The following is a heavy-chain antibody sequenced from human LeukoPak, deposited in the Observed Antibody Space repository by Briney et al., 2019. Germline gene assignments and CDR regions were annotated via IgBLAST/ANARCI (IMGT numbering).Heavy chain of an antibody. V-gene: IGHV1-2*06. CDR3: ARDLGYYYDSSGYYENWFDP. J-gene: IGHJ5*02. D-gene: IGHD3-22*01. CDR2: INPNSGGT. Sequence: GASVKVSCKASGYTFTGYYMHWVRQAPGQGLEWMGRINPNSGGTNYAQKFQGRVTMTRDTPISTAYMELSRLRSDDTAVYYCARDLGYYYDSSGYYENWFDPWGQGTLVTVSS. CDR1: GYTFTGYY.